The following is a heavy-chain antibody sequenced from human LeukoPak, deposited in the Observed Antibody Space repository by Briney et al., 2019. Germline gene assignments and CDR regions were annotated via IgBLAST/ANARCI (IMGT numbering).Heavy chain of an antibody. CDR2: ISGSGGST. CDR3: ARDRDSSGYYHDAFDI. V-gene: IGHV3-23*01. Sequence: GGSLRLSCAASGFTFSSYAMSWVRQAPGKGLEWVSAISGSGGSTYYADSVKGRFTISRDNAKNSLYLQMNSLRAEDTAVYYCARDRDSSGYYHDAFDIWGQGTMVTVSS. D-gene: IGHD3-22*01. CDR1: GFTFSSYA. J-gene: IGHJ3*02.